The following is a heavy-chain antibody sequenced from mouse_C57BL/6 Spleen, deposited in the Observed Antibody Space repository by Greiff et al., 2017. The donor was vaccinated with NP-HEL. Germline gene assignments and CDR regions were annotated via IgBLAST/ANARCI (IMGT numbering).Heavy chain of an antibody. V-gene: IGHV5-9-1*02. CDR3: TRAGYDGYYGAY. CDR1: GFTFSSYA. Sequence: EVKLEESGEGLVKPGGSLKLSCAASGFTFSSYAMSWVRQTPEKRLEWVAYISSGGDYIYYADTVKGRFTISRDNARNTLYLQMSSLKSEDTAMYYCTRAGYDGYYGAYWGQGTLVTVSA. CDR2: ISSGGDYI. J-gene: IGHJ3*01. D-gene: IGHD2-3*01.